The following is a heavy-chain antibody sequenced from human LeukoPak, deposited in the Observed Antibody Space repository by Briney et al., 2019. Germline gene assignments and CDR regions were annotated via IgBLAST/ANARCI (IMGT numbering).Heavy chain of an antibody. D-gene: IGHD3-3*01. CDR2: ITSSGNYI. J-gene: IGHJ5*02. Sequence: GGSLKLSCAASGFTFSSYSMNWVREAPGKGLEWVSSITSSGNYIYYADSMKGRFTISRDNAKNSLHLQMNSLRAEDTAIYYCARENFWSGYPNWFDPWGQGTLVTVSS. V-gene: IGHV3-21*01. CDR3: ARENFWSGYPNWFDP. CDR1: GFTFSSYS.